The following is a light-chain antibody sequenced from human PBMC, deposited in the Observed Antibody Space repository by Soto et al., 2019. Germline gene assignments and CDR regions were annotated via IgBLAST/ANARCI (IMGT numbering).Light chain of an antibody. CDR2: GAS. Sequence: EIVMQQSPATLSVSPGERATFSGRASQSISKNLAWYQQKPGQAPRLLIYGASTRATGIPARFSGSGSGTEFTRTISSLQSEDFAVYSCQHYNDLPLTFGGGTKVEIK. J-gene: IGKJ4*01. V-gene: IGKV3-15*01. CDR1: QSISKN. CDR3: QHYNDLPLT.